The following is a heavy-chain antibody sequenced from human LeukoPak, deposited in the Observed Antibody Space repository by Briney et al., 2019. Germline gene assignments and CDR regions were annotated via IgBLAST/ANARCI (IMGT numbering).Heavy chain of an antibody. Sequence: ASVKVSYKASGYSFTSYGISWVRQAPGQGLEWMGWISTYNANTNYALKLQGRVTLTTDTSTNTAYMELKSLRSDDTAVYYCAREECSIGVCYPSGYWGQGILVTVSS. J-gene: IGHJ4*02. CDR2: ISTYNANT. V-gene: IGHV1-18*01. CDR3: AREECSIGVCYPSGY. D-gene: IGHD2-8*01. CDR1: GYSFTSYG.